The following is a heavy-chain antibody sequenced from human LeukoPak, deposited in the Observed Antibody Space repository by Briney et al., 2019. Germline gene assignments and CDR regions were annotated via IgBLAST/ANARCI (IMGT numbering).Heavy chain of an antibody. V-gene: IGHV3-21*01. CDR3: ARDPPGRTGSS. CDR2: ISSSSSYI. Sequence: GGSLRLSCAASGFTSSSYSMNWVRQAPGKGLEWVSSISSSSSYIYYADPVKGRFTISRDNAKNSLYLQMNSLRAEDTAVYYCARDPPGRTGSSWGQGTLVTVSS. CDR1: GFTSSSYS. D-gene: IGHD1-1*01. J-gene: IGHJ4*02.